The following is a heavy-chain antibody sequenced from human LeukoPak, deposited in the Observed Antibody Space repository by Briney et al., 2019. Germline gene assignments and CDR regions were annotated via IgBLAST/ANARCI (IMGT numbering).Heavy chain of an antibody. J-gene: IGHJ5*02. Sequence: GGSLRLSCAASGFTFSTYWMSWARQAPGKGLEWVAKMNQDGSSTSYVDSVKGRFTISRDNAKNSLYLQMNSLRAEDTAVYYCASADSGRNSFARWGQGTLVIVSS. D-gene: IGHD6-19*01. V-gene: IGHV3-7*01. CDR3: ASADSGRNSFAR. CDR1: GFTFSTYW. CDR2: MNQDGSST.